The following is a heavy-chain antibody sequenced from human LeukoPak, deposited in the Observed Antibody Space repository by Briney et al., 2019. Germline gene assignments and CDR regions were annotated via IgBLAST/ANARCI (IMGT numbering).Heavy chain of an antibody. CDR2: ISGSGGST. J-gene: IGHJ3*02. CDR3: AKGMQWLRLLEAFDI. CDR1: VFTFSSYA. D-gene: IGHD5-12*01. V-gene: IGHV3-23*01. Sequence: GGSLRLSCAASVFTFSSYAMSWVRQAPGKGLEWVSAISGSGGSTYYADSVKGRFTISRDNSKNTLYLQMNSLRVEDTAVYYCAKGMQWLRLLEAFDIRGQGTMVTVSS.